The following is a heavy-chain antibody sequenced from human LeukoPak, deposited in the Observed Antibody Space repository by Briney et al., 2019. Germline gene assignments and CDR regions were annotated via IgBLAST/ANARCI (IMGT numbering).Heavy chain of an antibody. CDR2: ISGSGGST. CDR3: AKEIAFCNSNTCYEPNDY. Sequence: PGGSLRLSCAASGFTFTTYAMSWVRQAPGKGLEWVSTISGSGGSTDYADSVKGRFTISRDNSKNTLYLQMNSLRVEDTAVYYCAKEIAFCNSNTCYEPNDYWGQGTLVTVSS. CDR1: GFTFTTYA. J-gene: IGHJ4*02. V-gene: IGHV3-23*01. D-gene: IGHD2-2*01.